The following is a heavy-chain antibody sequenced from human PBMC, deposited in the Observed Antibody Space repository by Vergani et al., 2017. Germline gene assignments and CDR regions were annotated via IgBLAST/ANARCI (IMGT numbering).Heavy chain of an antibody. V-gene: IGHV3-23*01. J-gene: IGHJ6*03. CDR3: ANLPLVPHYYYYMDV. CDR1: GFTFSSYA. D-gene: IGHD3-16*01. Sequence: EVQLLESGGGLVQPGGSLRLSCAASGFTFSSYAMSWVRQAPGKGLEWVSAISGSGGSTNYADSVKGRFTISRDNSKNTLYLQMNSLRAEDTAVYYCANLPLVPHYYYYMDVWGKGTTVTVSS. CDR2: ISGSGGST.